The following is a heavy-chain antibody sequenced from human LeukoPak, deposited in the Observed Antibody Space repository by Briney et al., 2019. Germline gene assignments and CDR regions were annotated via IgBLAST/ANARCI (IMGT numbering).Heavy chain of an antibody. Sequence: PGGSLRLSCAASGFNYDAYTIHWVRQAPGKSLEWVSLFSSNGFSTFYADSVEGRFTISRDNSKKSLYLQMNSLRTEDTALYYCEKGGGKMYFVLGGRAPLVTVSS. CDR1: GFNYDAYT. CDR3: EKGGGKMYFVL. V-gene: IGHV3-43*01. J-gene: IGHJ2*01. D-gene: IGHD4-23*01. CDR2: FSSNGFST.